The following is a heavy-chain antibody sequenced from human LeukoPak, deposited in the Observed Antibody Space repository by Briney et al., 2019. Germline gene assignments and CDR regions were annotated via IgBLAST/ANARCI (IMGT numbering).Heavy chain of an antibody. V-gene: IGHV4-39*02. D-gene: IGHD3-3*01. J-gene: IGHJ5*02. Sequence: PSETLSLTCALSGASLDNSNYYWAWIRQPPGKDLQWIGSIDYSGSTYYNPSLKSRVTISVDTSKNHFYLKLSSVTAADAAVYYCARRRYDFWTTNRRFWPFDPWGQGTLVTVSS. CDR3: ARRRYDFWTTNRRFWPFDP. CDR1: GASLDNSNYY. CDR2: IDYSGST.